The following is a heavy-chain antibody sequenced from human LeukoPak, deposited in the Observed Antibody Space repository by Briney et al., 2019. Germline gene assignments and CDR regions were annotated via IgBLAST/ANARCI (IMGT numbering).Heavy chain of an antibody. CDR1: GGSISSGGYY. CDR3: ATWIEGDSGPAYYYGMDV. J-gene: IGHJ6*02. D-gene: IGHD2-21*02. V-gene: IGHV4-30-2*01. Sequence: PSETLSLTCTVSGGSISSGGYYWSWIRQPPGKGLEWIGYIYHSGSTYYNPSLKSRVTISVDRSKNQFSLKLSSVTAADTAVYYCATWIEGDSGPAYYYGMDVWGQGTTVTVSS. CDR2: IYHSGST.